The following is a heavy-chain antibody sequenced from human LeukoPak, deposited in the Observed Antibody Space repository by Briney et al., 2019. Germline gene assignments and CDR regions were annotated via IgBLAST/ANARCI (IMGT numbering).Heavy chain of an antibody. CDR2: IKQDGSEK. D-gene: IGHD6-13*01. CDR3: ARGIAGAGTAVLDY. CDR1: GFTFSSYW. V-gene: IGHV3-7*01. Sequence: GGSLRLSCAVSGFTFSSYWMSWVRQAPGMGLEWVANIKQDGSEKYYVDSVKGRFTISRDNAKNSLYLQMNSLRAEDTAVYYCARGIAGAGTAVLDYWGQGTLVIVSS. J-gene: IGHJ4*02.